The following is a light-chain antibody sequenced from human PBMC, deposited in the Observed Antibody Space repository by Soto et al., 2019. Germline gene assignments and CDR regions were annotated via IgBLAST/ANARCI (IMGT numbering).Light chain of an antibody. V-gene: IGKV1-5*01. CDR1: QTINSW. CDR3: QQYHSHPIT. J-gene: IGKJ4*01. Sequence: TQSPGTLSLSPGERATLSCRASQTINSWVAWYHQKPGKAPKPLIYDASNLEGGVPSKFSGRGYGSEFTLTINFLQTDDSGTYFCQQYHSHPITFGGGTKLEI. CDR2: DAS.